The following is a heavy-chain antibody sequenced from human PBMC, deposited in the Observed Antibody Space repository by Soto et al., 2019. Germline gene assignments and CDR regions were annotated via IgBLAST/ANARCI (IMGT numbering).Heavy chain of an antibody. D-gene: IGHD3-22*01. CDR1: GFTFSSYS. CDR3: ARAPFYYDSSGYYGY. CDR2: ISSSSSYI. V-gene: IGHV3-21*01. J-gene: IGHJ4*02. Sequence: GGSLRLSCAASGFTFSSYSMNWVRQAPGKGLEWVSSISSSSSYIYYADSVKGRFTISRDNAKNSLYLQMNSLRAEDTAVYYCARAPFYYDSSGYYGYWGQGTLVTVSS.